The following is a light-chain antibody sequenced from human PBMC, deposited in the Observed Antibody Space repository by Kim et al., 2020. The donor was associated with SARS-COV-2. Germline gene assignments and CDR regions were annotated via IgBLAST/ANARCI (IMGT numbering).Light chain of an antibody. Sequence: VKRTCTLTSGHSSYAIAWHQQQPEKGPRYLMKLNSDGSHRKGDGIADRFSGSSSGAERSLTISSLQSEDEADYYCQTWGTGIHVIFGGGTQLTVL. CDR2: LNSDGSH. J-gene: IGLJ2*01. CDR1: SGHSSYA. V-gene: IGLV4-69*01. CDR3: QTWGTGIHVI.